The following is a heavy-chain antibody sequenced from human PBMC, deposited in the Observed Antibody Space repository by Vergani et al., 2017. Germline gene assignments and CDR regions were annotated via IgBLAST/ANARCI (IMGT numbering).Heavy chain of an antibody. D-gene: IGHD3-22*01. CDR3: ARVGWSYYDSSGYYYAPGGWFDP. J-gene: IGHJ5*02. V-gene: IGHV1-58*02. CDR2: IVVGSGNT. CDR1: GFTFTSSA. Sequence: QMQLVQSGPEVKKPGTSVKVSCKASGFTFTSSAMQWVRQARGQRLEWIGWIVVGSGNTNYAQKFQERVTITRDMSTSTAYLQWSSLKASDTAMYYCARVGWSYYDSSGYYYAPGGWFDPWGQGTLVTVSS.